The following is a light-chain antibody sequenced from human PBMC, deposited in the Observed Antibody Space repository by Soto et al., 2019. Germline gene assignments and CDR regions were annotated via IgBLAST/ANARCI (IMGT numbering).Light chain of an antibody. Sequence: DIQMTQSPSSLSSSVGDRATITCRASQSISSYLNWYQQKPGKAPKLLIYAASSLQTGVPSRFSGSGSGTDCTLTISSLQPEDFATYYCQQSYSTPPYTFGQGTKLEIK. V-gene: IGKV1-39*01. J-gene: IGKJ2*01. CDR2: AAS. CDR1: QSISSY. CDR3: QQSYSTPPYT.